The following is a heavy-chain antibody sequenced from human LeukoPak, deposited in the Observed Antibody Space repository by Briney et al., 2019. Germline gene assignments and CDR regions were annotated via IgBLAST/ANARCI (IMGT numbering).Heavy chain of an antibody. V-gene: IGHV4-59*13. D-gene: IGHD2-15*01. CDR3: ASALQGGFDY. J-gene: IGHJ4*02. Sequence: PSETLSLTCSVSGGSISSYYGTWVREPPGKGLEWIGYIYYSGRTNYNPSLKSRVTMSIDTSKNQFSLQLSSVTAADTAVYYCASALQGGFDYWGQGTLVTVSS. CDR2: IYYSGRT. CDR1: GGSISSYY.